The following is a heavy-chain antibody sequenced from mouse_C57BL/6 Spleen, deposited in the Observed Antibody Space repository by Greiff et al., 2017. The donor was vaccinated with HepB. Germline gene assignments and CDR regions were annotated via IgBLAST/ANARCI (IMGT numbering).Heavy chain of an antibody. V-gene: IGHV1-55*01. Sequence: VQLQQPGAELVKPGASVKMSCTASGYTFTSYCITWVKQRPGQGLEWIGDIYPGSGSTNYNEKFKSKATLTVDTSSSTAYMQLSSLTSEDSAVYCCARRGGYDPFAYWGQGTLVTVSA. CDR3: ARRGGYDPFAY. D-gene: IGHD2-2*01. CDR1: GYTFTSYC. J-gene: IGHJ3*01. CDR2: IYPGSGST.